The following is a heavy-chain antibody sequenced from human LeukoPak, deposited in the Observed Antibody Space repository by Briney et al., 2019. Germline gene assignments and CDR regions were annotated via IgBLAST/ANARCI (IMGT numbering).Heavy chain of an antibody. CDR1: GYTFTCYY. Sequence: ASVKVSCKASGYTFTCYYMHWVRQAPGQGLEWMGWSNPNSGGTNYAQKFQGRVTMTRYTSISTAYMELSRLRSDDTAVYYCARVGITMVRGVVNWFDPWGQGTLVTVSS. CDR2: SNPNSGGT. D-gene: IGHD3-10*01. CDR3: ARVGITMVRGVVNWFDP. J-gene: IGHJ5*02. V-gene: IGHV1-2*02.